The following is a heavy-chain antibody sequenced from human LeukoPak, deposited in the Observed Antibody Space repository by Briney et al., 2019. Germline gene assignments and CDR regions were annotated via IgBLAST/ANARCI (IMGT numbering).Heavy chain of an antibody. CDR1: GGTFSSYA. V-gene: IGHV1-8*02. CDR3: ARGRDMDV. J-gene: IGHJ6*03. Sequence: GSSVKVSCKASGGTFSSYAISWVRQAPGQGLEWMGWMNPKSGDTGYEQKFQGRVTITRDSSISTVYMELSSLRSEDTALYYCARGRDMDVWGKGTSVTVSS. CDR2: MNPKSGDT.